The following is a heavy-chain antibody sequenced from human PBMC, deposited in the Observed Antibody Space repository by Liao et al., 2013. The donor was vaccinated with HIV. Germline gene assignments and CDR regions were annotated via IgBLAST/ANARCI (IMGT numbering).Heavy chain of an antibody. D-gene: IGHD5-24*01. CDR3: ATAWDGYKPDIPI. CDR1: GGSISTYY. V-gene: IGHV4-59*01. Sequence: QVQLQESGPGLVKPSGTLSLTCTVSGGSISTYYWNWIRQSPGMGLEWIGYIYNIGSTNYNPSLQESSHHISRQVQEPSSPSKLSSVTAADTAVYYCATAWDGYKPDIPIWGRGNPGHRLL. J-gene: IGHJ4*02. CDR2: IYNIGST.